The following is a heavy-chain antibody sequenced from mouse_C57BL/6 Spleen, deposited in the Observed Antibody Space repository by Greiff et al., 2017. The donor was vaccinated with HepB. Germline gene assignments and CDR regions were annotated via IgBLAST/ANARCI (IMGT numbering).Heavy chain of an antibody. CDR3: ARAPTVVATPYYFDY. CDR1: GYSITSGYY. Sequence: VQLKESGPGLVKPSQSLSLTCSVTGYSITSGYYWNWIRQFPGNKLEWMGYISYDGSNNYNPSLKNRISITRDTSKNQFFLKLNSVTTEDTATYYCARAPTVVATPYYFDYWGQGTTLTVSS. V-gene: IGHV3-6*01. CDR2: ISYDGSN. J-gene: IGHJ2*01. D-gene: IGHD1-1*01.